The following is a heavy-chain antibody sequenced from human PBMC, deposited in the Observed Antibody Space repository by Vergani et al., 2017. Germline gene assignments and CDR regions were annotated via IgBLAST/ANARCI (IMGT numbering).Heavy chain of an antibody. CDR3: ASPREVAAGSFDY. D-gene: IGHD6-13*01. V-gene: IGHV1-46*01. J-gene: IGHJ4*02. Sequence: QVQLVQSGAEVKKPGASVKVSCKASGYTFTSYYMHWVRQAPGQGLVWMGIINPSGGSTSYAQKFQGRVTMTRDTSTSTVYMELSSLRSEDTAVYYCASPREVAAGSFDYWGQGSLVTVSS. CDR2: INPSGGST. CDR1: GYTFTSYY.